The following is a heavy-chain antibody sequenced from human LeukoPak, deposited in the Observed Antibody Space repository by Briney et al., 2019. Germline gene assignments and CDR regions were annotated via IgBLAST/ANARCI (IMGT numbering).Heavy chain of an antibody. CDR2: ISSDRGNT. D-gene: IGHD2-21*01. CDR1: GFTFSSYD. CDR3: ARDDSRGFAY. Sequence: GRSLRLSGAASGFTFSSYDIHWVRQAPGKGLEWVALISSDRGNTYFAHSLKGRFTISTDNSKNTLYLQINSLRAEDTAVYYCARDDSRGFAYWGQGTLVTVSS. V-gene: IGHV3-30*03. J-gene: IGHJ4*02.